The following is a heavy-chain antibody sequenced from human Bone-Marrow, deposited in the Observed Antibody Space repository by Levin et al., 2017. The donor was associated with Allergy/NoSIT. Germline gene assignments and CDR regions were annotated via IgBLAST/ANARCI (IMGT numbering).Heavy chain of an antibody. V-gene: IGHV1-24*01. CDR2: FNPEEGKT. J-gene: IGHJ5*02. CDR1: GYTITGLS. Sequence: ASVKVSCTISGYTITGLSIYWVRQTPAKGLEWMGGFNPEEGKTTYAPKFQGRVTMTEDTSTRTAYMELTSLSSDDTAIYYCAGFSCLAMAGFVPIDPWGQGTLVTVSS. CDR3: AGFSCLAMAGFVPIDP. D-gene: IGHD6-19*01.